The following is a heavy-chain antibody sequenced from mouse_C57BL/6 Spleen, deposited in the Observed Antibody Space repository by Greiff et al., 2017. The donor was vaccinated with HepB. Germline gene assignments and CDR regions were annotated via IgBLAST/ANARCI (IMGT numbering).Heavy chain of an antibody. Sequence: DVMLVESGGGLVQPGGSMKLSCVASGFTFSNYWMNWVRQSPEKGLEWVAQIRLKSDNYATHYAESVKGRFTISRDDSKSSVYLQMNNLRAEDTGIYYCTGRWLRRDYAMDYWGQGTSVTVSS. V-gene: IGHV6-3*01. CDR2: IRLKSDNYAT. D-gene: IGHD2-2*01. CDR1: GFTFSNYW. J-gene: IGHJ4*01. CDR3: TGRWLRRDYAMDY.